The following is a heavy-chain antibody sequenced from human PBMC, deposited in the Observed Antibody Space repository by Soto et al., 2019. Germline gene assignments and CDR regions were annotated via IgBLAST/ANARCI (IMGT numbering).Heavy chain of an antibody. Sequence: GSGPTLVNPTQTLTLTCTFSGFSLSTSGMCVSWIRQPPGKALEWLALIDWDDDKYYSTSLKTRLTISKDTSKNQVVLTMTNMDPVDTATYYCARDQVIRGSLFYYYGMDVWGQGTTVTVSS. V-gene: IGHV2-70*01. D-gene: IGHD3-22*01. CDR3: ARDQVIRGSLFYYYGMDV. CDR2: IDWDDDK. CDR1: GFSLSTSGMC. J-gene: IGHJ6*02.